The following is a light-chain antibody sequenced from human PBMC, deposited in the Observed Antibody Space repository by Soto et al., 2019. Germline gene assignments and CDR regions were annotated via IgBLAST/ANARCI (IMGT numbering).Light chain of an antibody. V-gene: IGKV1-5*01. CDR3: QQYNAYYS. J-gene: IGKJ2*03. CDR1: QDISRW. CDR2: DVS. Sequence: DIQMTQSPSSLSASVGDRVTITCRASQDISRWLAWYQQKPGKAPELLIYDVSTLQSGVPSRFSGTGSGTEFTLTISSLQPEDFATYYCQQYNAYYSFGQGTKVDIK.